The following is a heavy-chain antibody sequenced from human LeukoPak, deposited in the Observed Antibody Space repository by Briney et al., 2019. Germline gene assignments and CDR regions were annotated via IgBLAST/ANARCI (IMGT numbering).Heavy chain of an antibody. V-gene: IGHV3-23*01. D-gene: IGHD2-2*02. CDR1: GFTFSSYA. CDR2: ISGSGGST. CDR3: AKDPRTGYCSSSSCYTDYYYYYMDV. Sequence: GGSLRLSCAASGFTFSSYATSWVRQTPGKGLEWVSAISGSGGSTYYADSVKGRFTISRDNSKNKLYLQMNSLRAEDTAVYYCAKDPRTGYCSSSSCYTDYYYYYMDVWGKGTTVTVSS. J-gene: IGHJ6*03.